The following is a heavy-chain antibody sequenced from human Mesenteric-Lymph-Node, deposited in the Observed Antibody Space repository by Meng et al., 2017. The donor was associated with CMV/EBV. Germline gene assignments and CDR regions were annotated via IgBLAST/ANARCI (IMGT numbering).Heavy chain of an antibody. CDR2: IYYSGST. V-gene: IGHV4-39*01. CDR1: GGSISSSSYY. D-gene: IGHD3-10*01. Sequence: SGGSISSSSYYWGCIRQPPGKGLDWIGSIYYSGSTYYNPSLKGRVTISVDTSKNQFSLKLSSVTAADTAVYYCARQRSRGVIIFDYWGQGTLVTVSS. CDR3: ARQRSRGVIIFDY. J-gene: IGHJ4*02.